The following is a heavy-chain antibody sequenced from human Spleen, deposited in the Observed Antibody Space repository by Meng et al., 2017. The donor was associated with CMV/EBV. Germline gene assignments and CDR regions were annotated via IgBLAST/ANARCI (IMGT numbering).Heavy chain of an antibody. D-gene: IGHD3-22*01. CDR1: GFTFSSYS. CDR2: NSSRSSSI. V-gene: IGHV3-21*01. J-gene: IGHJ4*02. Sequence: SGFTFSSYSMYWVRQAPGKGLEWVSSNSSRSSSIYYADSVKGRFTISRDNAKNSLYLQMNSLRAEDTAVYYCARASTNYYDSSGYEAYWGQGTLVTVSS. CDR3: ARASTNYYDSSGYEAY.